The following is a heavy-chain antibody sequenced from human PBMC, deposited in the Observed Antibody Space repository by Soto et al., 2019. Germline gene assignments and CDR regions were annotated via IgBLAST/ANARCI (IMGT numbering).Heavy chain of an antibody. J-gene: IGHJ4*02. Sequence: GGSLRLSCAASGFTFSSYAMSWVRQAPGKGLEWVSAISGSGGSTYYADSVKGRFTISRDNSKNTLYLQMNSLRAEDMAVYYCAKDYDYIWGSYPGYFDYWGQGTLVTVSS. CDR1: GFTFSSYA. CDR3: AKDYDYIWGSYPGYFDY. V-gene: IGHV3-23*01. D-gene: IGHD3-16*01. CDR2: ISGSGGST.